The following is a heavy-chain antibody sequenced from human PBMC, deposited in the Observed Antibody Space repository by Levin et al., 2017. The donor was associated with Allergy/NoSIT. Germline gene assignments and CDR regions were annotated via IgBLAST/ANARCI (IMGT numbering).Heavy chain of an antibody. J-gene: IGHJ4*02. CDR3: AREGRFTAAMREGPFGY. Sequence: GGSLRLSCKASGGTFSSYAISWVRQAPGQGLEWMGGIIPIFGTANYAQKFQGRVTITADESTSTAYMELSSLRSEDTAVYYCAREGRFTAAMREGPFGYWGQGTLVTVSS. D-gene: IGHD2-2*01. CDR2: IIPIFGTA. V-gene: IGHV1-69*01. CDR1: GGTFSSYA.